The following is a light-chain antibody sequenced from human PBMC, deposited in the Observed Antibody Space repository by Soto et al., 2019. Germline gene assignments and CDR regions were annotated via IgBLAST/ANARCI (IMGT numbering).Light chain of an antibody. J-gene: IGKJ2*01. CDR2: LTS. CDR1: RSIGNY. V-gene: IGKV1-39*01. CDR3: QQSYSTPYS. Sequence: DIQMTQSPSSLSASVGDRVTITCRASRSIGNYFNWYQQKPESAPKLLIYLTSSLQSGVPSRFSGSGSGTDFTLTISSLQPEDFATYYCQQSYSTPYSFGQGTKLEIK.